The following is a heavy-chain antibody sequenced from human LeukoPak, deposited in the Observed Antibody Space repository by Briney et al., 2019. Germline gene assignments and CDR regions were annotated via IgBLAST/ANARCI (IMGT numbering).Heavy chain of an antibody. V-gene: IGHV3-9*01. Sequence: GGSLRLSCAASGFTFDDYAMHWVRQAPGKGLEWVSGISWNSGSIGYADSVKGRFTISRDNAKNSLYLQMNSLRAEDTALYYCAKDRLPRGVIFDYWGQGTLVTVSS. J-gene: IGHJ4*02. CDR3: AKDRLPRGVIFDY. CDR1: GFTFDDYA. CDR2: ISWNSGSI. D-gene: IGHD3-10*01.